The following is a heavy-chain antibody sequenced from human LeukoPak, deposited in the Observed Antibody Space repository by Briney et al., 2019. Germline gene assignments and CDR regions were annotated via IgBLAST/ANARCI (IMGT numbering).Heavy chain of an antibody. V-gene: IGHV4-59*01. Sequence: SETLSLTCTVSGGCIRSYYWSWIRQPPGKGLEWIGYIYYSGSTNYNPSLKSRVSISVDTSKNQFFLKLYSVTTADTAVYYCARAADYSDSSGSGGNAFDIWGQGTTVTVSS. CDR2: IYYSGST. J-gene: IGHJ3*02. CDR1: GGCIRSYY. CDR3: ARAADYSDSSGSGGNAFDI. D-gene: IGHD3-22*01.